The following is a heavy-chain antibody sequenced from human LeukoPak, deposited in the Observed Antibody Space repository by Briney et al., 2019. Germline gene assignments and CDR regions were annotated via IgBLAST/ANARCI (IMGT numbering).Heavy chain of an antibody. CDR3: ASGVAAAAEN. CDR2: ISYDGSNK. J-gene: IGHJ4*02. Sequence: GGSLRLSCAASGFTFSSYEMNWVRQAPGKGLEWVAVISYDGSNKYYADSVKGRFTISRDNSKNTLYLQMNSLRAEDTAVYYCASGVAAAAENWGQGTLVTVSS. V-gene: IGHV3-30-3*01. CDR1: GFTFSSYE. D-gene: IGHD6-13*01.